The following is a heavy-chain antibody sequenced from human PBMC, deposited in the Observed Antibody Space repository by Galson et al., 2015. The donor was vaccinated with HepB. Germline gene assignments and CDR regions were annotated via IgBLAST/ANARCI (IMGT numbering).Heavy chain of an antibody. Sequence: SVKVSCKASGYSFRNYGISWVRQAPGQGLEWMGRISFYNANANYAQNIQGRVTMTTDTSTSTAYMELKSLRSDDTAVYYCARARYSSSPPDYWGQGTLVSVSS. CDR3: ARARYSSSPPDY. CDR1: GYSFRNYG. V-gene: IGHV1-18*01. CDR2: ISFYNANA. D-gene: IGHD6-6*01. J-gene: IGHJ4*02.